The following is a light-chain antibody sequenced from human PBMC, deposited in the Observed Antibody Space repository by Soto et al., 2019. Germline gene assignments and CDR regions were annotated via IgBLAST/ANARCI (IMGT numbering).Light chain of an antibody. V-gene: IGKV1-39*01. Sequence: DIQMTQSPSSLSASVGDRVTITGRASQSITNYLNWYQQKPGKDPKLLIYAASSLQSGVPSRFSGRESGTDFTLSISSLQPEDFETYYCQQSYSTPWTFGQGTKVEIK. CDR2: AAS. CDR3: QQSYSTPWT. J-gene: IGKJ1*01. CDR1: QSITNY.